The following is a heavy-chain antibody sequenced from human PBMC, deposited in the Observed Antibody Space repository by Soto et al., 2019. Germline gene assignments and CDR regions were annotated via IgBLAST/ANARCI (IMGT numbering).Heavy chain of an antibody. V-gene: IGHV1-69*11. J-gene: IGHJ6*02. CDR3: ARWPQPRYTADPYAVDV. CDR1: GGTFSSSG. Sequence: QVHLVQSGTEVKKPGSSVKVSCTASGGTFSSSGFSWVRQAPGQGLEWMGMIVPSLDTTNYAQKFQARVTITADEVTSTAYMEWRSLRSEDTAVDYCARWPQPRYTADPYAVDVWGQGPRVIVSS. D-gene: IGHD3-16*02. CDR2: IVPSLDTT.